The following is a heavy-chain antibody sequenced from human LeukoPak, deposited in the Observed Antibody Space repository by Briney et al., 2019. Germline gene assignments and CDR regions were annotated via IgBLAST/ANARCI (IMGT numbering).Heavy chain of an antibody. CDR3: ARGGLTRQSDAFHI. V-gene: IGHV4-31*03. CDR2: ISYSGST. CDR1: GGSIRSGNFF. J-gene: IGHJ3*02. D-gene: IGHD4/OR15-4a*01. Sequence: PSQTLSLTCTVSGGSIRSGNFFWSWLRPRPGKGLEWSGYISYSGSTYYNPSLKSRVTISVDTSKNQLSLKLRSVTAADTAVYYCARGGLTRQSDAFHIWGQGTMVTVSS.